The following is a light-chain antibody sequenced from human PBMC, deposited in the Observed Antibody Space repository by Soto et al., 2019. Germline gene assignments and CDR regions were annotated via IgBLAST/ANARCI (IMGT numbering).Light chain of an antibody. CDR1: QSVSSN. J-gene: IGKJ1*01. CDR3: QQYRT. V-gene: IGKV3-15*01. Sequence: EIVLTQSPVTMSGSPGERATLACRVSQSVSSNLAWYQQKPGQAPRLLIYGSSTRANGVPARFSGGGSGTEFTLTISSLQSEDFALYYCQQYRTFGQGTKVEIK. CDR2: GSS.